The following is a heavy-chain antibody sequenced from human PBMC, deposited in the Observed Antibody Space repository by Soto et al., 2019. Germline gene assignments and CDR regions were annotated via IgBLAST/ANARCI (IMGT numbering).Heavy chain of an antibody. CDR1: GFTFGSYS. J-gene: IGHJ6*02. CDR2: ILSSSYI. Sequence: GGSLRLSCAASGFTFGSYSMNWVRQAPGKGLERVSFILSSSYIYYADSVKGRFTISRDNAKNSLYLQMNSLRAEDTAVYYCARYYYDSSPDGGYYYYYGMDVWGQGTTVTVSS. V-gene: IGHV3-21*05. D-gene: IGHD3-22*01. CDR3: ARYYYDSSPDGGYYYYYGMDV.